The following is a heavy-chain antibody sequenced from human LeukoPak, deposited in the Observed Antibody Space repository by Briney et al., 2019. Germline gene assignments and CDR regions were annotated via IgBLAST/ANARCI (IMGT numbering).Heavy chain of an antibody. V-gene: IGHV4-39*07. Sequence: SETLSLTCTVSGGSISSSTDYWGWIRQPPGKGLEWIANIYYSGSTYYNPSLKSRVTISVDTSKNQFSLKLSSVTAADTAVYYCARYSSGWFDPWGQGTLVTVSS. CDR3: ARYSSGWFDP. D-gene: IGHD6-19*01. CDR1: GGSISSSTDY. J-gene: IGHJ5*02. CDR2: IYYSGST.